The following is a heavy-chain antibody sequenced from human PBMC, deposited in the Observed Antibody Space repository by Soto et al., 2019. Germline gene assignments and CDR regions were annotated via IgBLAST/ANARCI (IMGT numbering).Heavy chain of an antibody. V-gene: IGHV3-7*05. CDR2: IMRDGSEK. D-gene: IGHD2-15*01. CDR3: ARDCLKRGSGRSCYSR. CDR1: GFSFGDSW. Sequence: EVKLVESGGGVVQPGGSLRLSCAASGFSFGDSWMSWVRQAPGKGLEWVANIMRDGSEKYYADSVRGRFTISRDNAKNSLYLQMNSPSDEDTAVYYCARDCLKRGSGRSCYSRWGQGTLVIVSS. J-gene: IGHJ4*02.